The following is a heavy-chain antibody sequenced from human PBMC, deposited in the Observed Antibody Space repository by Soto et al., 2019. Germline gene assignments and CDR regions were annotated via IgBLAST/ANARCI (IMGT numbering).Heavy chain of an antibody. Sequence: QVQLVQSGAEVKKPGSSVKVSCKASGGTFSSYTISWVRQAPGQGLEWMGRIIPILGIANYAQKFQGRVTITADKSTSTAYMELSSLRSEDTAVYYCARRLGRQLPERLWFGEDYAWRGYYGMDVWGQGTTVTVSS. J-gene: IGHJ6*02. D-gene: IGHD3-10*01. V-gene: IGHV1-69*02. CDR2: IIPILGIA. CDR1: GGTFSSYT. CDR3: ARRLGRQLPERLWFGEDYAWRGYYGMDV.